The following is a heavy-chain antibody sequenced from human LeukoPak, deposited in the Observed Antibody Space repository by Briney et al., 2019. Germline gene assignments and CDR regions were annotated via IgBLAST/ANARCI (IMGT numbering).Heavy chain of an antibody. CDR2: MNPNSGNT. D-gene: IGHD2-2*01. CDR3: ARAGYCSSTSCHIDY. Sequence: ASVKVSCKASGYTFTSYDINWVRQATGQGLEWMGWMNPNSGNTGYAQKFQGRVTITRNTSISTAYMELSSLRSEDAAVYYCARAGYCSSTSCHIDYWGQGTLVTVSS. J-gene: IGHJ4*02. V-gene: IGHV1-8*03. CDR1: GYTFTSYD.